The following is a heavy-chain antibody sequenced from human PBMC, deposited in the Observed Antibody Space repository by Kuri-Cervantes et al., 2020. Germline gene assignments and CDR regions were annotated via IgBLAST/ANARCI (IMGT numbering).Heavy chain of an antibody. D-gene: IGHD3-16*02. CDR3: AKAYDYVWGSYRSYFDY. Sequence: GGSLRLSCAASGFTFNNYGIHWVRQAPGKGLEWVAVISYDGSNKYYADSVKGRFTISRDNSKNTLYLQMNSLRAEDTAVYYCAKAYDYVWGSYRSYFDYWGQGTLVTVSS. V-gene: IGHV3-30*18. J-gene: IGHJ4*02. CDR1: GFTFNNYG. CDR2: ISYDGSNK.